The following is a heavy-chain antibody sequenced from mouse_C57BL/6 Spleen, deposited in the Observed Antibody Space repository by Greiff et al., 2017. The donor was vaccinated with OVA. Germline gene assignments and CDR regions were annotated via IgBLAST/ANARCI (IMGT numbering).Heavy chain of an antibody. J-gene: IGHJ2*01. CDR1: GYTFTDYE. CDR2: IDPETGGT. V-gene: IGHV1-15*01. Sequence: QVQLQQSGAELVRPGASVTLSCKASGYTFTDYEMHWVQQTPVHGLKWIGAIDPETGGTAYNQKFKGKAILTADKSTSTAYMELRSLTSEGSAVYYCTRRGGYFDYWGQGTTLTVSS. CDR3: TRRGGYFDY.